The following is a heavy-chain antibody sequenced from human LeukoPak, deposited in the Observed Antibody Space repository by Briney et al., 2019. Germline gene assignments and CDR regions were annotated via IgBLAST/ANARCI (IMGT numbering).Heavy chain of an antibody. Sequence: PGGSLRLSCAASGFTFSIYSMNWVRQAPGKGLEWASSISSSSSYIYYADSVKGRFTISRDNARNSVYLQMNSLRAEDRAVYYCARDPAARSGNYSYHGTDVWGLGTTVTVSS. CDR1: GFTFSIYS. CDR3: ARDPAARSGNYSYHGTDV. CDR2: ISSSSSYI. J-gene: IGHJ6*02. V-gene: IGHV3-21*01. D-gene: IGHD1-26*01.